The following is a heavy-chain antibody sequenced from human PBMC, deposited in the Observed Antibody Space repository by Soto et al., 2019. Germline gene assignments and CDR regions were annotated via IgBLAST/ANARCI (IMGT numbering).Heavy chain of an antibody. CDR2: ISAYNGNT. V-gene: IGHV1-18*01. CDR1: GYTFTSYG. J-gene: IGHJ6*02. D-gene: IGHD2-15*01. CDR3: AGQGTRVVGSGGGGGNYYYYGMDV. Sequence: GASVKVSCKASGYTFTSYGISWVRQAPGQGLEWMGWISAYNGNTNYAQKLQGRVTMTTDTSTSTAYMELRSLRSDDTAVYYCAGQGTRVVGSGGGGGNYYYYGMDVWGQGTTVTVSS.